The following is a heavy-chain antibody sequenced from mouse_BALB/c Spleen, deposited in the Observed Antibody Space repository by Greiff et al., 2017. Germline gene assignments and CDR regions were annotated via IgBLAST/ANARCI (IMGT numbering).Heavy chain of an antibody. D-gene: IGHD2-10*02. J-gene: IGHJ4*01. V-gene: IGHV6-6*02. CDR3: TKGYGPMDY. Sequence: EVKLVESGGGLVQPGGSMKLSCVASGFTFSSYWMSWVRQSPEKGLEWVAEIRLKSDNYATHYAESVKGKFTISRDDSKSRLYLQMNSLRAEDTGIYYCTKGYGPMDYWGQGTSVTVSS. CDR2: IRLKSDNYAT. CDR1: GFTFSSYW.